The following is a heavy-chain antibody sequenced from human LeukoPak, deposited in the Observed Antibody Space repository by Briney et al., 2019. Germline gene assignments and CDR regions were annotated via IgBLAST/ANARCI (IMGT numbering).Heavy chain of an antibody. CDR3: VKEGGFRIPFDY. V-gene: IGHV3-23*01. Sequence: GGSLRLSCAASAFTFSSYGMAWVRQAPGQGLEWVAVISVSATATNYAASVKGRFTISRDDSKNTLYLQMNSLRVEDTAAYYCVKEGGFRIPFDYWGQGTLVTVSS. CDR2: ISVSATAT. CDR1: AFTFSSYG. D-gene: IGHD2-15*01. J-gene: IGHJ4*02.